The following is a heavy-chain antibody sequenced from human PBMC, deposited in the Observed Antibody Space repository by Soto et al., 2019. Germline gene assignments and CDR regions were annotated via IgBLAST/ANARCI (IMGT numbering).Heavy chain of an antibody. Sequence: QVQLQESGPGLVKPSQTLALTCSVSGDYIHVGGYYWTWIRQRPVKALEWMGYIYYPGETYYNPSLESRLTMSVDRSKNQFCLRLTSVTAADTAVYFCGRDLTSNANCIDPWGQGTLVTVSS. CDR3: GRDLTSNANCIDP. D-gene: IGHD2-2*01. V-gene: IGHV4-30-4*01. J-gene: IGHJ5*02. CDR1: GDYIHVGGYY. CDR2: IYYPGET.